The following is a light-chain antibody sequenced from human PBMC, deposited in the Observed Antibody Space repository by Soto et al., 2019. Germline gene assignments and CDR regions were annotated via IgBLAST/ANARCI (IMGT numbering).Light chain of an antibody. CDR3: QQRGDWPPIT. CDR2: RAS. CDR1: QGIGSS. J-gene: IGKJ5*01. V-gene: IGKV3-11*01. Sequence: EIVLTQSPATLSLSPGERAPLSCRASQGIGSSLAWYQQKPGQAPRLLIFRASDRPTAIPDRFSGSGSGTDFTLTISILEPEDFAVYYCQQRGDWPPITFGQGTRLEI.